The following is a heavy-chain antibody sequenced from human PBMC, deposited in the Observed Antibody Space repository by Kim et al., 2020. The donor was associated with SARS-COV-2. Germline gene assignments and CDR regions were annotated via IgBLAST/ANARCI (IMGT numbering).Heavy chain of an antibody. CDR3: TVVGATWVVDY. J-gene: IGHJ4*02. CDR1: GFTVSSNY. CDR2: IYSGGST. V-gene: IGHV3-53*01. D-gene: IGHD1-26*01. Sequence: GGSLRLSCAASGFTVSSNYMSWVRQAPGKGLEWVSVIYSGGSTYYADSVKGRFTITRDNSKNTLYLQMNSLRAADTAVYYCTVVGATWVVDYWGQGTLVTVSS.